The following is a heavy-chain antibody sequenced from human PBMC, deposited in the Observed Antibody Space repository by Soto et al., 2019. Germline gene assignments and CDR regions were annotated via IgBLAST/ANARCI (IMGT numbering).Heavy chain of an antibody. D-gene: IGHD3-10*01. CDR2: ISAYNGNT. CDR3: AREAPPVWFGELPQPYNWFDP. J-gene: IGHJ5*02. CDR1: GYTFTSYG. V-gene: IGHV1-18*04. Sequence: QVQLVQSGAEVKKPGASVKVSCKASGYTFTSYGISWVRQAPGQGLEWMGWISAYNGNTNYAQKLQGRVTMTTDPSTSTDYMELRSLRSDDTDVDYCAREAPPVWFGELPQPYNWFDPWGQGTLVTVSS.